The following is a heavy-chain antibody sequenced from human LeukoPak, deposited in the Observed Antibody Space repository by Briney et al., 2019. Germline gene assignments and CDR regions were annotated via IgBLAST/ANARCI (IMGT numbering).Heavy chain of an antibody. CDR1: GVSISSYY. CDR2: IYYSGST. D-gene: IGHD5-18*01. CDR3: ARASDTAMVINY. V-gene: IGHV4-59*01. Sequence: NPSETLSLTCTVSGVSISSYYWSWIRQPPGKGLEWVGYIYYSGSTNYNPSLKSRDTISVDTSKNQFSLKLSSVTAADTAVYYRARASDTAMVINYWGQGTLVTVSS. J-gene: IGHJ4*02.